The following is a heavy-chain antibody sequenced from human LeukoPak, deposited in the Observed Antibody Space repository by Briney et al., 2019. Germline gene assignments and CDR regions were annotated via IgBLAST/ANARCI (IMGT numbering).Heavy chain of an antibody. CDR1: GLTFSSYT. V-gene: IGHV3-23*01. CDR2: ISGGGDYT. Sequence: GGSLRPSCAASGLTFSSYTLSWVRQAPGRGLQWVSTISGGGDYTSYADSVKGRFTISRDNSKNTLYLQMNGLRVEDSALYYCAKRRFLESTPYYFDYRGQGTLVTVSS. CDR3: AKRRFLESTPYYFDY. J-gene: IGHJ4*02. D-gene: IGHD3-3*01.